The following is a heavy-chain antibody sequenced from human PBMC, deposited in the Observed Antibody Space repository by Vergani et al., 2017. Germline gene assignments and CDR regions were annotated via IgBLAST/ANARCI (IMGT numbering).Heavy chain of an antibody. CDR1: GGSINSHNYY. CDR3: AKDCPGGGGDCSAGWYFDL. J-gene: IGHJ2*01. D-gene: IGHD2-21*02. V-gene: IGHV4-61*02. CDR2: INTSGST. Sequence: QVQLQESGPGLVKPSQTLSLTCTVSGGSINSHNYYWSWIRQPAGKGLEWIGRINTSGSTNYNPSLKSRVTMSEDTSKNQFSLILTSVTAADTAVYFCAKDCPGGGGDCSAGWYFDLWGRGTLVTVSS.